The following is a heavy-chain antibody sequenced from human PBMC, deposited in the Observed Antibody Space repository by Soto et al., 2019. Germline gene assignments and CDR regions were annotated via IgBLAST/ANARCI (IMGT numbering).Heavy chain of an antibody. CDR2: VRSSGTTI. J-gene: IGHJ6*01. V-gene: IGHV3-11*01. Sequence: GGSLRLSCIASRFTFSDYYITWIRQAPGKGLEWVSYVRSSGTTIYYADSVKGRFTISRGNAKNSLYLQRNSLRAEDTSASPCARDKGSSTSCFRPYAMDVWGQGTTVTV. CDR3: ARDKGSSTSCFRPYAMDV. CDR1: RFTFSDYY. D-gene: IGHD2-2*01.